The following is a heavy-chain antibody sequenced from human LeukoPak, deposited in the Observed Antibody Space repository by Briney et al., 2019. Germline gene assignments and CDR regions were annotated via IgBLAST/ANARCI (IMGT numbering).Heavy chain of an antibody. CDR2: IYTSGST. CDR1: GGSISSYY. J-gene: IGHJ5*02. V-gene: IGHV4-4*07. D-gene: IGHD6-6*01. CDR3: ARDPGIAARFSNNWCDP. Sequence: PSETLSLTCTVSGGSISSYYWSWIRQPAGKGLEWIGRIYTSGSTNYNPSLKSRVTMSVDTSKNQFSLKLSSVTAADTAVYYCARDPGIAARFSNNWCDPWGQGTLVTVSS.